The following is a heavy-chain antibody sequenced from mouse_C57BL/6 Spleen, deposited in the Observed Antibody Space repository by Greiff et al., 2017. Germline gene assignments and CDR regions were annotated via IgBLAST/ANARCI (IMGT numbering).Heavy chain of an antibody. CDR1: GFTFSSYA. Sequence: EVMLVESGGGLVKPGGSLKLSCAASGFTFSSYAMSWVRQTPEKRLEWVATISDGGSYTYYPDNVKGRFTISRDNAKNNLYLQMSHLKSEDTAMYYCARDEGLLPSFAYWGQGTLVTVSA. CDR3: ARDEGLLPSFAY. J-gene: IGHJ3*01. V-gene: IGHV5-4*01. D-gene: IGHD2-3*01. CDR2: ISDGGSYT.